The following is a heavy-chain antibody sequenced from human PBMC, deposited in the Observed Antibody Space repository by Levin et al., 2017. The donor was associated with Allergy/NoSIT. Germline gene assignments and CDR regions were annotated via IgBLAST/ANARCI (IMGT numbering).Heavy chain of an antibody. J-gene: IGHJ4*02. D-gene: IGHD2-15*01. V-gene: IGHV3-21*01. CDR2: ISSSSSYI. Sequence: SCAASGFTFSSYSMNWVRQAPGKGLEWVSSISSSSSYIYYADSVKGRFTISRDNAKNSLYLQMNSLRAEDTAVYYCARDHLDPVPYCSGGSCYSWPDYWGQGTLVTVSS. CDR1: GFTFSSYS. CDR3: ARDHLDPVPYCSGGSCYSWPDY.